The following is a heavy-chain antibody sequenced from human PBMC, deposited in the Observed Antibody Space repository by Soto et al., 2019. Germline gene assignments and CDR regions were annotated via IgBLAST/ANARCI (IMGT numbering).Heavy chain of an antibody. D-gene: IGHD6-6*01. V-gene: IGHV3-9*01. CDR2: ISWNSGSI. Sequence: SLRLSCAASGFTFDDYAMHWVRQAPGKGLEWVSGISWNSGSIGYADSVKGRFTISRDNAKNSLYLQMNSLRAEDTALYYCAIYTSSRDYWGQGTLVTVSS. CDR3: AIYTSSRDY. CDR1: GFTFDDYA. J-gene: IGHJ4*02.